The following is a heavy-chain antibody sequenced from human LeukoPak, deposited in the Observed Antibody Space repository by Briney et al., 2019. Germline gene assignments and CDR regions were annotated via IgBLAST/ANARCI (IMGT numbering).Heavy chain of an antibody. J-gene: IGHJ6*02. CDR3: ASSGSSMGYYGMDV. CDR2: MNPNSGNT. V-gene: IGHV1-8*01. Sequence: GASVKVSCKASGYTFTSYDINWVRQATGQGLEWMGWMNPNSGNTGYAQKFQGRVTMTRNTSISTAYMELSSLRSEDTAVYYCASSGSSMGYYGMDVWGQGTTVTVSS. D-gene: IGHD2-15*01. CDR1: GYTFTSYD.